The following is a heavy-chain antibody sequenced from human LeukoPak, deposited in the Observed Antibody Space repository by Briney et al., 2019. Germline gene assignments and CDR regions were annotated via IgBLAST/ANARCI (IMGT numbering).Heavy chain of an antibody. J-gene: IGHJ4*02. CDR3: ARGAMWLDY. CDR1: GFTFSSYS. CDR2: ISSSSSTI. V-gene: IGHV3-48*02. Sequence: GGSLRLSCAASGFTFSSYSMNWVRQAPGKGLEWVSYISSSSSTIYYADSVKGRFTISRDNAKNSLYLQMNSLGDEDTAVYYCARGAMWLDYWGQGTLVTVSS. D-gene: IGHD2-2*01.